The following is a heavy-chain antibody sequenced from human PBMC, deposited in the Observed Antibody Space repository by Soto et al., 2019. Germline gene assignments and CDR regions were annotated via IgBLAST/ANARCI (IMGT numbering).Heavy chain of an antibody. V-gene: IGHV1-18*01. Sequence: ASVKVSCKASGYTFTSYGISWVRQAPGQGLEWMGWISAYNGNTNYAQKLQGRVTMTTDTSTSTAYMELRSLRSDDTAVYYCARVMPYDFWSGYLTTGWFDPWGQGTLVTVS. CDR2: ISAYNGNT. CDR3: ARVMPYDFWSGYLTTGWFDP. D-gene: IGHD3-3*01. J-gene: IGHJ5*02. CDR1: GYTFTSYG.